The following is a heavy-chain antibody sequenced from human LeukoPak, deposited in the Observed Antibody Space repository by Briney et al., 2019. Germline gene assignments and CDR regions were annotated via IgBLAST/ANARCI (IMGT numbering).Heavy chain of an antibody. Sequence: GALRLSCAASGFQFSCYVMSLVPQAPGKGVELVSAISGSGGRTYYADSVKGRFPISRDNSKNPLYLQMNSLRAEDTAVYYCAKELPLMIPGAFDIWGQGTMATVSS. V-gene: IGHV3-23*01. J-gene: IGHJ3*02. CDR2: ISGSGGRT. CDR3: AKELPLMIPGAFDI. CDR1: GFQFSCYV. D-gene: IGHD2-8*01.